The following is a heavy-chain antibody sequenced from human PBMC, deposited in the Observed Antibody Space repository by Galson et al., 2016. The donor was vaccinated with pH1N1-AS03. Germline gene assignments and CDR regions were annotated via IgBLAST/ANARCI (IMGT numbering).Heavy chain of an antibody. J-gene: IGHJ4*02. Sequence: PGQALEWIGSIYYSGNCYYNPSLQSRVTLSVDTSKNQVSLRLSSVTAADTAVYYCARVGKYFDFWSGYSDFDYWGQGTLVTVSS. V-gene: IGHV4-39*01. CDR2: IYYSGNC. CDR3: ARVGKYFDFWSGYSDFDY. D-gene: IGHD3-3*01.